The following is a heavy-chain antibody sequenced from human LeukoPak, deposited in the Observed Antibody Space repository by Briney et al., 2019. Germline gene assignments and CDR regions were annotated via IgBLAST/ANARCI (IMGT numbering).Heavy chain of an antibody. J-gene: IGHJ4*02. V-gene: IGHV4-59*08. CDR3: ARTTVWRGYYFDY. CDR2: IYYSGST. D-gene: IGHD3-3*01. CDR1: GGSISSYY. Sequence: SETLSLTCTVSGGSISSYYWSWIRQPPGKGPEWIGYIYYSGSTNYNPSLKSRVTISVDTSKNQFSLKLSSVTAADTAVYYCARTTVWRGYYFDYWGQGTLVTVSS.